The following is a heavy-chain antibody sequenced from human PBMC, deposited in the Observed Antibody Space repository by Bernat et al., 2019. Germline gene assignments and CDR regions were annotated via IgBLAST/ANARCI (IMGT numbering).Heavy chain of an antibody. V-gene: IGHV1-46*01. D-gene: IGHD6-6*01. Sequence: QVQLVQSGAEVKKPGASVKVSCKASGYTFTSYYMHWVRQAPGQGLEWMGIINPSGGSTSYAQKFQGRVTMTRDTSTSTVYMELSSLRSEDTAVYYCARELGYSSSSGPWFDPWGQGTLVTVSS. CDR3: ARELGYSSSSGPWFDP. J-gene: IGHJ5*02. CDR2: INPSGGST. CDR1: GYTFTSYY.